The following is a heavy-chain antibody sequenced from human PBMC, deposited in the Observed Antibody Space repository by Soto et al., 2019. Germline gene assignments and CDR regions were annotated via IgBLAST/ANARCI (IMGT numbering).Heavy chain of an antibody. V-gene: IGHV2-5*02. CDR1: GFSLSTSGVG. CDR2: IYWDDDK. CDR3: SHVYGGYGKFDY. J-gene: IGHJ4*02. D-gene: IGHD5-12*01. Sequence: QITLKESGPTLVKPTQTLTLTCTFSGFSLSTSGVGVGWIRQPPGKALEWLALIYWDDDKRYSPSLKSRLTITKDTSKNQVVLTITNMDPVDTDTYSCSHVYGGYGKFDYWGQGTLVTVSS.